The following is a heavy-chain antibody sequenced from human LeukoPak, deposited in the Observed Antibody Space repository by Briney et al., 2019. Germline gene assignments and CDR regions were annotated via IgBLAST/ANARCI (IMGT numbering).Heavy chain of an antibody. D-gene: IGHD6-13*01. Sequence: GGSLRLSCAASGFTFSSYSMNWVRQAPGKGLEWVAVISYDGSNKYYADSVKGRFTISRDNSKNTLYLQMNSLRAEDTAVYYCARDRIKSWYNAFDIWGQGTMVTVSS. CDR1: GFTFSSYS. CDR3: ARDRIKSWYNAFDI. V-gene: IGHV3-30*03. J-gene: IGHJ3*02. CDR2: ISYDGSNK.